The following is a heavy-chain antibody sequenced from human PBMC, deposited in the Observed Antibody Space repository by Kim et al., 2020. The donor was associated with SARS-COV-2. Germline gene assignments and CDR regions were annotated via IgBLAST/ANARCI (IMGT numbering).Heavy chain of an antibody. Sequence: GGSLRLSCAASGFTFSSYGMHWVRQAPGKGLEWVALIYYDGSNKYYTDSVKGRFTISRDNSKNTLYLQMDSLRAEDTAVYYCAKDWVAQFSGTSKGGAQSWGQGTLVTVSS. V-gene: IGHV3-33*06. CDR3: AKDWVAQFSGTSKGGAQS. J-gene: IGHJ4*02. D-gene: IGHD3-10*01. CDR2: IYYDGSNK. CDR1: GFTFSSYG.